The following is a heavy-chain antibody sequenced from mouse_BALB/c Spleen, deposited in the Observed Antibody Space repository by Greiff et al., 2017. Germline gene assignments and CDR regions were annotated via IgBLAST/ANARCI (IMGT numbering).Heavy chain of an antibody. Sequence: EVKLVESGGGLVKPGGSLKLSCAASGFTFSSYTMSWVRQTPEKRLEWVATISSGGSYTYYPDSVKGRFTISRDNAKNTLYLQMSSLKSEDTAMYYCTRETRGSYFDYWGQGTTLTVSS. CDR2: ISSGGSYT. J-gene: IGHJ2*01. CDR1: GFTFSSYT. CDR3: TRETRGSYFDY. V-gene: IGHV5-6-4*01.